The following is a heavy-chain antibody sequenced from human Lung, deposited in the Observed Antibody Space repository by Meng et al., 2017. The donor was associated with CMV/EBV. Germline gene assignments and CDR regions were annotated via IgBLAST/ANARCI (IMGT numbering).Heavy chain of an antibody. Sequence: QWRLVESGGGVVQPGRSLRLSCAASGFTFSSYAMHWVRQAPGKGLEWVAVISYDGSNKYYADSVKGRFTISRDNSKNTLYLQMNSLRAEDTAVYYCARDDSSSWGQGTLVTVSS. J-gene: IGHJ5*02. CDR2: ISYDGSNK. CDR3: ARDDSSS. D-gene: IGHD3-22*01. V-gene: IGHV3-30-3*01. CDR1: GFTFSSYA.